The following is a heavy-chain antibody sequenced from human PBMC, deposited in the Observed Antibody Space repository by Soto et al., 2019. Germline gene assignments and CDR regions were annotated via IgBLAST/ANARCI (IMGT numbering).Heavy chain of an antibody. Sequence: QVQLVQSGAEVKKPGSSVNVSCKASGGTFSSYAISWVRQAPGQGLEWMGGIIPIFGTANYAQKFQGRVTITADKSTSTAYMELSSLRSEDTAVYYCATQRVSNGSAKTYNWFDPWGQGTLVTVSS. D-gene: IGHD4-4*01. CDR2: IIPIFGTA. CDR3: ATQRVSNGSAKTYNWFDP. J-gene: IGHJ5*02. V-gene: IGHV1-69*06. CDR1: GGTFSSYA.